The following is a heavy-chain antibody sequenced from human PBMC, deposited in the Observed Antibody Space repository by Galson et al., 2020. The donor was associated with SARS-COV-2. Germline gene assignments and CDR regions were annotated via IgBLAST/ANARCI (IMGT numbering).Heavy chain of an antibody. Sequence: SETLSLTCTVSGGSISSSTSYWGWVRQPPGKGLEWIATIYYSGSTYYNPSLKSRVAIFVDTSKNRFSLKLNSVTAADTAVYYCARKLGATSFSAFDIWGQGTMVTVSS. CDR1: GGSISSSTSY. V-gene: IGHV4-39*01. D-gene: IGHD1-26*01. J-gene: IGHJ3*02. CDR3: ARKLGATSFSAFDI. CDR2: IYYSGST.